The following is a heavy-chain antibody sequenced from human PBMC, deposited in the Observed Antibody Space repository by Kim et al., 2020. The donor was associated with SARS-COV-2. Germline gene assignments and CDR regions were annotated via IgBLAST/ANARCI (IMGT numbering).Heavy chain of an antibody. CDR3: ATVLVDTAMVPGY. Sequence: GGSLRLSCAASGFTFSSYAMHWVRQAPGKGLEWVAVISYDGSNKYYADSVKGRFTISRDNSKNTLYLQMNSLRAEDTAVYYCATVLVDTAMVPGYWGQGTLVTVSS. CDR2: ISYDGSNK. V-gene: IGHV3-30*04. J-gene: IGHJ4*02. CDR1: GFTFSSYA. D-gene: IGHD5-18*01.